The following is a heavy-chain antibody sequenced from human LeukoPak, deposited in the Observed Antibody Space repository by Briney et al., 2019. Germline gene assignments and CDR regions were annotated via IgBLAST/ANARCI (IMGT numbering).Heavy chain of an antibody. J-gene: IGHJ4*02. CDR3: AKSGARYCTGGSCYFDY. D-gene: IGHD2-15*01. Sequence: PGGSLRLSCAASGFTFSNYGMHWVRQAPGKGLEWVAIISYKGSIKYYADSVKGRFTISRDNSNNTLYLQMNSLRAEDTAIYYCAKSGARYCTGGSCYFDYWGQGTLVTVSS. CDR2: ISYKGSIK. CDR1: GFTFSNYG. V-gene: IGHV3-30*18.